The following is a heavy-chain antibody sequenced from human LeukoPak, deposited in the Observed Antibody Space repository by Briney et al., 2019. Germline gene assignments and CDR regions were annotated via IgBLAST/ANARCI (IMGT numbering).Heavy chain of an antibody. Sequence: GGSLRLSCAASGFNFNSFAMNWVRQAPGKGLEWVSAISGSGGSTYYADSVKGRFTISRDNSKNTLYLQMNSLRAEDTAVYYCAKVPRWLVLPDAFDIWGQGTMVTVSS. V-gene: IGHV3-23*01. CDR2: ISGSGGST. CDR3: AKVPRWLVLPDAFDI. D-gene: IGHD6-19*01. CDR1: GFNFNSFA. J-gene: IGHJ3*02.